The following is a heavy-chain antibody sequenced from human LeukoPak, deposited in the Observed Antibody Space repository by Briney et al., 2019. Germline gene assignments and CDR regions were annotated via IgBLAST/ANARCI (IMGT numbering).Heavy chain of an antibody. Sequence: GGSLRLSCAASGFTFSDYHMTWIRQASGKGLEWVSYIGSSGSTIYYADSVKGRFTISRDNAKNSLYLQMNSPRAEDTAVYYCARDGAVAGIRNAFDIWGQGTMVTVSS. V-gene: IGHV3-11*01. D-gene: IGHD6-19*01. CDR1: GFTFSDYH. CDR3: ARDGAVAGIRNAFDI. CDR2: IGSSGSTI. J-gene: IGHJ3*02.